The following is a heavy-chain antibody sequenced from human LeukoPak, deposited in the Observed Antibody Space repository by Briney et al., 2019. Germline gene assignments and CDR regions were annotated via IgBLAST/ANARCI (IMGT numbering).Heavy chain of an antibody. CDR2: IYNSGST. J-gene: IGHJ3*02. V-gene: IGHV4-59*08. D-gene: IGHD1-14*01. CDR3: ARRGGTLRPDAFDI. Sequence: SETLSLTCAVYGGSFSGYYWSWIRQPPGKGLEWIGYIYNSGSTNYNPSLKSRVTISVDTSKNQFSLKLSSVTAADTAVYYCARRGGTLRPDAFDIWGQGTMVTVSS. CDR1: GGSFSGYY.